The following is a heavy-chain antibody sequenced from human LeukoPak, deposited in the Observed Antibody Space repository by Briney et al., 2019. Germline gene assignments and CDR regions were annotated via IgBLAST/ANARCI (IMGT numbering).Heavy chain of an antibody. CDR2: ISYDGSNK. V-gene: IGHV3-30*04. J-gene: IGHJ6*02. Sequence: GGSLRLSCAASGFTFSSYAMHWVRQAPGKGLEWVAVISYDGSNKYYADSVKGRFTISRDNSKNTLSLQMNSLRAEDTAVYYCARVSYCGGDCYSSLYYGMDVWGQGTTVTVSS. CDR1: GFTFSSYA. D-gene: IGHD2-21*02. CDR3: ARVSYCGGDCYSSLYYGMDV.